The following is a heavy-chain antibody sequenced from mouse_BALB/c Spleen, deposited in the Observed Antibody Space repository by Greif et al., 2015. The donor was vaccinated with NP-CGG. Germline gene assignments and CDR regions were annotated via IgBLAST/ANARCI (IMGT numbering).Heavy chain of an antibody. CDR2: IDSANGNT. Sequence: DVQLPESGAELVKPGASVKLSCTASGFNIKDTYMHWVKQRPEQGLEWIGRIDSANGNTKYDPKFQGKATITADTSSNTAYLQLSSLTSEDTAVYYCARWDWYFDVWGAGTTVTVSS. CDR3: ARWDWYFDV. CDR1: GFNIKDTY. J-gene: IGHJ1*01. V-gene: IGHV14-3*02.